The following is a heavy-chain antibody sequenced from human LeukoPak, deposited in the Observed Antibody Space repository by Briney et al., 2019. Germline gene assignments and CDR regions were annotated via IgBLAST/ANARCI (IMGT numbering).Heavy chain of an antibody. J-gene: IGHJ4*02. CDR2: INHSGST. CDR1: GGSFSGYY. V-gene: IGHV4-34*01. CDR3: ARDAVAGTRGFDY. D-gene: IGHD6-19*01. Sequence: PSETLSLTCAVYGGSFSGYYWSWIRQPPGKGLEWIGEINHSGSTNYNPSLKSRVTISVDKSKNQFSLKLSSVTAADTAVYYCARDAVAGTRGFDYWGQGTLVTVSS.